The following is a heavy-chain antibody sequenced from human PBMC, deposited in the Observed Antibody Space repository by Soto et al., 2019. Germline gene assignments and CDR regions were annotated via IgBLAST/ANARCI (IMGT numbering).Heavy chain of an antibody. D-gene: IGHD6-19*01. CDR1: GGSFSGYY. V-gene: IGHV4-34*01. J-gene: IGHJ4*02. CDR3: ARGPGYSSGWFDY. Sequence: DTLSLTCAVYGGSFSGYYWSWIRQPPGKGLEWIGEINHSGSTNYNPSLKSRVTISVDTSKNQFSLKLSSVTAADTAVYYCARGPGYSSGWFDYWGQGTLVTVSS. CDR2: INHSGST.